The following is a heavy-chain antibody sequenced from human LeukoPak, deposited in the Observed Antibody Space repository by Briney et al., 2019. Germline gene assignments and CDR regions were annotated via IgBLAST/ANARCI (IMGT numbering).Heavy chain of an antibody. D-gene: IGHD1-14*01. CDR1: GASIRSGDYY. V-gene: IGHV4-31*11. CDR2: IYYSGST. J-gene: IGHJ5*02. CDR3: ARTTNWFDP. Sequence: SQTLSLTCAVSGASIRSGDYYWSWIRQPSGKGLEWIGYIYYSGSTYYNPSLKSRVTISVDTSKNQFSLKLSSVTAADTAVYYCARTTNWFDPWGQGTLVTVSS.